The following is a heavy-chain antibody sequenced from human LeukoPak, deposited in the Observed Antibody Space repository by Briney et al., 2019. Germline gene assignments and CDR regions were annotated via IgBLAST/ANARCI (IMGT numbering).Heavy chain of an antibody. Sequence: SETLSLTCTVSGGSISSSFYYWGWIRQPPGKGLEWIGSIYHSGSTYYNPSLKSRVTISVDTSRNQFSLNLSSVTAADTAVYYCARDYCGGDCFPDYWGQGTLVTVSS. CDR1: GGSISSSFYY. D-gene: IGHD2-21*02. CDR3: ARDYCGGDCFPDY. CDR2: IYHSGST. V-gene: IGHV4-39*02. J-gene: IGHJ4*02.